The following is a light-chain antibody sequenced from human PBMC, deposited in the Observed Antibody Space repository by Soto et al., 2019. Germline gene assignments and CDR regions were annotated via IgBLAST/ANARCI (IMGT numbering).Light chain of an antibody. CDR3: QQSYSTLQWT. CDR1: QSISSY. Sequence: DIQMTQSPSAVSASVGDRVTITCRASQSISSYLNWYQQKPGKAPKLLIYAASSLQSGVPSRFSGSGSGTDFTLTISSLQPEDFATYYCQQSYSTLQWTFGQGTKVDIK. V-gene: IGKV1-39*01. CDR2: AAS. J-gene: IGKJ1*01.